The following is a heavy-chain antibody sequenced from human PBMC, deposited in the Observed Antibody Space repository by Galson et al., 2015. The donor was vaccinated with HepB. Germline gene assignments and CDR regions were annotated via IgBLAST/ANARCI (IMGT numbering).Heavy chain of an antibody. D-gene: IGHD3-22*01. CDR1: GLTFSNYA. CDR2: ISGSGGST. Sequence: SLRLSCAASGLTFSNYAMTWVRQAPGKGLEWVSTISGSGGSTYYADSVKGRFTISRDNSKNTLYLQMNSLRAEATAVYYCAKDCNGILVVFYYWGQGTLVTVSS. CDR3: AKDCNGILVVFYY. V-gene: IGHV3-23*01. J-gene: IGHJ4*02.